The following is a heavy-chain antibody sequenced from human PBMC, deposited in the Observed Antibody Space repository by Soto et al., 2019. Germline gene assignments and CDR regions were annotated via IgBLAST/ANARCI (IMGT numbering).Heavy chain of an antibody. CDR3: ARAPIDGYSSGWYWFDP. V-gene: IGHV1-3*01. J-gene: IGHJ5*02. CDR2: INAGNGNT. CDR1: GYTFTSYA. D-gene: IGHD6-19*01. Sequence: EASVKVSCKASGYTFTSYAMHWVRQAPGQRLEWMGWINAGNGNTKYSQKFQGRVTITRDTSASTAYMELSSLRSEDTAVYYCARAPIDGYSSGWYWFDPWGQGTLVTVSS.